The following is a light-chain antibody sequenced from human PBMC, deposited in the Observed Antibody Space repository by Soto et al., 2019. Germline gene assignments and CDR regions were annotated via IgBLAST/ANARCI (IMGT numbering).Light chain of an antibody. CDR3: LQHYDYSWT. V-gene: IGKV1-17*01. Sequence: PSSLCASVGDRVNIPCRASQYIGHYLGWYQQRPGKPPKRLIYAVSNLQSGVPSRFSGSASGTDFTLTINSLEAEDLAAYFCLQHYDYSWTFGQGTKVDIK. J-gene: IGKJ1*01. CDR1: QYIGHY. CDR2: AVS.